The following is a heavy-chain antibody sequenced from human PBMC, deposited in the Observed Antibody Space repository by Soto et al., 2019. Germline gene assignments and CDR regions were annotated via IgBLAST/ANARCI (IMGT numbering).Heavy chain of an antibody. CDR2: MNPNSGNT. Sequence: ASVKVSCKASGYTFTRYDINCVRQATGQGLEWMGWMNPNSGNTGYAQKFQGRVTMTRNTSISTAYMELSSLRSEDTAVYYCARGVWFGELLIYYYYMDVWGKGTTVTVSS. V-gene: IGHV1-8*01. D-gene: IGHD3-10*01. J-gene: IGHJ6*03. CDR1: GYTFTRYD. CDR3: ARGVWFGELLIYYYYMDV.